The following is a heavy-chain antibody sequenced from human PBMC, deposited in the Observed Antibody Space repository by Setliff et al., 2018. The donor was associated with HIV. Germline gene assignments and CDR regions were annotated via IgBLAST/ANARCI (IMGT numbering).Heavy chain of an antibody. CDR2: MFYSGST. CDR3: AIRSRLGGSSNYLDF. J-gene: IGHJ4*02. V-gene: IGHV4-59*12. CDR1: GESFTGYY. Sequence: SETLSLTCAVYGESFTGYYWNWIRQPPGKGLEWIGNMFYSGSTYYNPSLKSRVTISVDTSKNQFSLKLSSVTAADTAVYYCAIRSRLGGSSNYLDFWGQGTLVTVSS. D-gene: IGHD1-26*01.